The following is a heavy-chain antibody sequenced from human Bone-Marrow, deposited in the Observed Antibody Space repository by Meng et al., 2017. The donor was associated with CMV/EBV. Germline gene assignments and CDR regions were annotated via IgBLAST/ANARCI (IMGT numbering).Heavy chain of an antibody. CDR1: GFTVSSNY. V-gene: IGHV3-30*02. J-gene: IGHJ6*02. Sequence: GGSLRLSCAASGFTVSSNYMSWVRQAPGKGLEWVAFIRYDGSNKYYADSVKGRFTISRDNSKNTLYLQMNSLRAEDTAVYYCAKGAGTRYDFWSGYYTGIESYYYYGMDVWGQGTTVTVSS. CDR2: IRYDGSNK. CDR3: AKGAGTRYDFWSGYYTGIESYYYYGMDV. D-gene: IGHD3-3*01.